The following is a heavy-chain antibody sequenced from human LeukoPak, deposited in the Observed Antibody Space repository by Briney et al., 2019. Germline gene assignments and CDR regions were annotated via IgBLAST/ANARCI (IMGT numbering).Heavy chain of an antibody. V-gene: IGHV1-18*01. CDR1: GYTFTTYG. J-gene: IGHJ6*02. CDR2: ISGYSDAT. CDR3: ARVNGDYPTV. D-gene: IGHD4-17*01. Sequence: ASVKVSCKASGYTFTTYGISWVRQAPGQGLEWMGWISGYSDATNYAQKVQGRVSMTKDTSTSTAYMEVRSLKSDDTAVYYCARVNGDYPTVWGQGTTVTVSS.